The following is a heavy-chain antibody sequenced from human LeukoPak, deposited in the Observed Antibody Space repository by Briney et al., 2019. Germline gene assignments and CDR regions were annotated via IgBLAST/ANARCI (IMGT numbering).Heavy chain of an antibody. CDR1: GYTFTSYA. Sequence: ASVKVSCKASGYTFTSYAMHWVRQAPGQRLEWMGWINAGNGNTKYSQKFQGRVTITRDTSASTAYMELSSLRSEDTAVYYCARELRIAVAPFDPWGQGTLVTVSS. V-gene: IGHV1-3*01. CDR2: INAGNGNT. D-gene: IGHD6-19*01. J-gene: IGHJ5*02. CDR3: ARELRIAVAPFDP.